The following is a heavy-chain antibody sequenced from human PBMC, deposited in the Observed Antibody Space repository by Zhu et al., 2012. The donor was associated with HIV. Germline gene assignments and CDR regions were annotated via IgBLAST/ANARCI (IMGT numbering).Heavy chain of an antibody. J-gene: IGHJ4*02. V-gene: IGHV4-38-2*01. D-gene: IGHD2-2*01. CDR3: ARQVQYQLLDY. CDR1: GNSISSGYY. CDR2: IHRGGST. Sequence: QVQLQESGPGLVKPSETLSLTCAVSGNSISSGYYWGWIRQPPGKGLEWIGSIHRGGSTYHNPSLKSRVTLSVDTSKNQFSLRLSSLTAADTAVYYCARQVQYQLLDYWGQGTLAHRLL.